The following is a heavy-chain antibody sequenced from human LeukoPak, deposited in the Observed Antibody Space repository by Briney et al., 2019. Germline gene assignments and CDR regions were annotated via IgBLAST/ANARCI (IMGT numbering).Heavy chain of an antibody. D-gene: IGHD3-10*01. CDR3: ARDLYGSGSSPFDP. J-gene: IGHJ5*02. V-gene: IGHV4-59*01. Sequence: SETLSLTCTVSGGSISSYYWSWIRQPPGKGLEWIGYIYYSGSTNYNPSLKSRVTISVDTSKNQFSLKLSSVTAADTAVYYCARDLYGSGSSPFDPWGQGTLVTVSS. CDR1: GGSISSYY. CDR2: IYYSGST.